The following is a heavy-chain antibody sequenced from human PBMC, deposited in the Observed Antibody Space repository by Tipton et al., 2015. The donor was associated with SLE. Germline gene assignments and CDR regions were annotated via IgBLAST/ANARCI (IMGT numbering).Heavy chain of an antibody. CDR2: IYHSGST. CDR1: GFTFSSYS. D-gene: IGHD3-10*01. CDR3: ASIAFRGVDI. V-gene: IGHV4-34*08. J-gene: IGHJ3*02. Sequence: LRLSCAASGFTFSSYSMNWVRQAPGKGLEWIGEIYHSGSTNYNPSLKSRVTISVDKSKNQFSLKLSSVTAADTAVYYCASIAFRGVDIWGQGTMVTVSS.